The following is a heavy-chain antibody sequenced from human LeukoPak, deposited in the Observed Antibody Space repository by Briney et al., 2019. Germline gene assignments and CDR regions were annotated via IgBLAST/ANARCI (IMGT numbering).Heavy chain of an antibody. V-gene: IGHV3-23*01. CDR2: ISGSGGSA. D-gene: IGHD3-10*02. J-gene: IGHJ6*04. CDR3: AELGITMIGGV. CDR1: GFTFSSYG. Sequence: GGSLRLSCAASGFTFSSYGMSWVRQAPGKGLEWVSAISGSGGSAYYADSVKGRFTISRDNSKNSLYLQMNSLRAEDTAVYYCAELGITMIGGVWGKGTTVTISS.